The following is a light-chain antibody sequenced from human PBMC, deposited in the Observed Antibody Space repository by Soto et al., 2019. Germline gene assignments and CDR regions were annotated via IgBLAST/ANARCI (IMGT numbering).Light chain of an antibody. Sequence: EIVLTQSPATLSLSPGERATLSCRASQSVSSYLAWYQQKPGQAPRLLIYDASNRATGIPARFSCSGSGTDFTLAISSLEPEDFAVYYCQQRSNWPSTFGGGTKVEMK. V-gene: IGKV3-11*01. J-gene: IGKJ4*01. CDR3: QQRSNWPST. CDR1: QSVSSY. CDR2: DAS.